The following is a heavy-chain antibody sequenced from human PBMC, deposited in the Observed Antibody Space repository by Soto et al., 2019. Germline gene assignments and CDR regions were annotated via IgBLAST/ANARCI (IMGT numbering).Heavy chain of an antibody. CDR3: ARARAARIFDY. CDR1: GGSISSYY. V-gene: IGHV4-59*01. D-gene: IGHD6-6*01. J-gene: IGHJ4*02. CDR2: IYYSGST. Sequence: SETLSLTCTVSGGSISSYYWSWIRQPPGKGLEWIGYIYYSGSTNYNPSLKSRVTISVDTSKNQFSLKLSSVTAADTAVYYCARARAARIFDYWGQGTLVTVS.